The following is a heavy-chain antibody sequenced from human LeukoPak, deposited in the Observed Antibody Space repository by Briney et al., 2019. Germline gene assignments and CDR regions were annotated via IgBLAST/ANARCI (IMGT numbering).Heavy chain of an antibody. CDR3: ARQTGGWFDP. J-gene: IGHJ5*02. Sequence: SETLSLTCAVYGGSFSGYYWSWIRQPPGKGLEWIGEINHSGSTNYNPSLKSRVTISVDTSKNQFSLQLSSVTAADTAVYYCARQTGGWFDPWGQGTLVTVSS. D-gene: IGHD1-1*01. CDR2: INHSGST. V-gene: IGHV4-34*01. CDR1: GGSFSGYY.